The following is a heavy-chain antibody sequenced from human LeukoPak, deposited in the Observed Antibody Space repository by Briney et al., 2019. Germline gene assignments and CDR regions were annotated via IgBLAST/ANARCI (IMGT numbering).Heavy chain of an antibody. V-gene: IGHV3-33*08. CDR3: ARGGVLLWFGELFN. J-gene: IGHJ4*02. D-gene: IGHD3-10*01. Sequence: GGSLRLSCAASGFTFSSYGMHWVRQAPGKGLEWVAVIWYDGSNKYYADSVKGRFTISRDNSKNTLYLQMNSLRAEDTAVYYCARGGVLLWFGELFNWGQGTLVTVSS. CDR1: GFTFSSYG. CDR2: IWYDGSNK.